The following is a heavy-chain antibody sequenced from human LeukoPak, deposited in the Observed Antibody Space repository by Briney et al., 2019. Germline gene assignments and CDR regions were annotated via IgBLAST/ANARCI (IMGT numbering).Heavy chain of an antibody. CDR1: GGSFSGYY. J-gene: IGHJ5*02. Sequence: SETLSLTCAVYGGSFSGYYWSWIRQPPGKGLEWIGEINHSGSTNYNPSLKSRVTISVDTPKNQFSLKLSSVTAADTAVYYCASQPVVVVPAAMDRFWWFDPWGQGTLVTVSS. CDR2: INHSGST. CDR3: ASQPVVVVPAAMDRFWWFDP. V-gene: IGHV4-34*01. D-gene: IGHD2-2*01.